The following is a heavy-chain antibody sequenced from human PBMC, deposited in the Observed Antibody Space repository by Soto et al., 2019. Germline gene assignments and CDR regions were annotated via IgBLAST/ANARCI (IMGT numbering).Heavy chain of an antibody. V-gene: IGHV4-34*01. D-gene: IGHD3-3*01. J-gene: IGHJ4*02. CDR2: INHSGST. CDR1: GGSFSGYY. Sequence: SETLSLTCAVYGGSFSGYYWSWIRQPPGKGLEWIGEINHSGSTNYNPSLESRVTISVDTSKNQFSLKLSSVTAADTAVYYCASISDFWSGYSDYWGQGTLVTVSS. CDR3: ASISDFWSGYSDY.